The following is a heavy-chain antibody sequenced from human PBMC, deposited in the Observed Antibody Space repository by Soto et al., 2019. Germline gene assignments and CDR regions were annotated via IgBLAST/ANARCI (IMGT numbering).Heavy chain of an antibody. D-gene: IGHD3-16*01. CDR3: ARIDGGAFDI. V-gene: IGHV4-59*01. CDR2: LYYSGST. J-gene: IGHJ3*02. CDR1: GGSISSYY. Sequence: QVQLQESGPGLVKPSETLSLTCTVSGGSISSYYWSWIRQPPGKGLEWIGHLYYSGSTNYNPSLKSRVTISVDTSKNQFSLKRSSVTAADTAVYYCARIDGGAFDIWGQGTMVTVSS.